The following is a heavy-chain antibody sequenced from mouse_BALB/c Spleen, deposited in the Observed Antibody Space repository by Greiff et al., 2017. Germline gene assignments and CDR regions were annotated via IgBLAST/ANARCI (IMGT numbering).Heavy chain of an antibody. V-gene: IGHV1-9*01. CDR3: ARDPAWFAY. Sequence: QVQLQQSGAELMKPGASVKISCKATGYTFSSYWIEWVKQRPGHGLEWIGEILPGSGSTNYNEKFKGKATFTADTSSNPAYMQLSSLASEDSAVSNCARDPAWFAYWGQGTLVTVSA. CDR2: ILPGSGST. CDR1: GYTFSSYW. J-gene: IGHJ3*01.